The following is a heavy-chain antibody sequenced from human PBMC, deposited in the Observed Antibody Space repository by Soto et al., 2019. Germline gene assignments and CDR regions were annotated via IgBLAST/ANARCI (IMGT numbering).Heavy chain of an antibody. D-gene: IGHD2-21*02. CDR2: IYYSGST. V-gene: IGHV4-61*01. Sequence: QVQLQESGPGLVKPSETLSLTCTVSGGSVSSGSYYWSWIRQPPGKGLEWIGYIYYSGSTNYNPSLKSRVTKSVDASKNQFSLKLSSVTAADTAVYYCARGVVTAIRRYFQHWGQGTLVTVSS. J-gene: IGHJ1*01. CDR3: ARGVVTAIRRYFQH. CDR1: GGSVSSGSYY.